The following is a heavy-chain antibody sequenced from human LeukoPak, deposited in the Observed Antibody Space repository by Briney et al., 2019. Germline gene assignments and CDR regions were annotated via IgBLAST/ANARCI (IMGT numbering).Heavy chain of an antibody. D-gene: IGHD6-19*01. Sequence: SETLSLTCAVSGGSVRSSNWWSWVREPPGKGLEWIGEIYHSGSTNCNPSLKSRVTISVDKSKNQFSLKLSSVTAADTAVYYCARIADSSGWFDYWGQGTLVTVSS. CDR1: GGSVRSSNW. J-gene: IGHJ4*02. CDR2: IYHSGST. CDR3: ARIADSSGWFDY. V-gene: IGHV4-4*02.